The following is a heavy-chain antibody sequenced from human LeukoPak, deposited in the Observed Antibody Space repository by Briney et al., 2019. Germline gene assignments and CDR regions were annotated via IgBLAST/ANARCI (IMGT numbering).Heavy chain of an antibody. Sequence: SVKVSCKASGGTFSSNAISWVRQAPGQGLEWMGGIIPIFGTANYAQKFQGRVTITTDESTSTAYMELSSLRSEDTAVYYCARVPGSIGADWYFDLWGRGTLVTVSS. CDR1: GGTFSSNA. CDR3: ARVPGSIGADWYFDL. D-gene: IGHD1-14*01. CDR2: IIPIFGTA. J-gene: IGHJ2*01. V-gene: IGHV1-69*05.